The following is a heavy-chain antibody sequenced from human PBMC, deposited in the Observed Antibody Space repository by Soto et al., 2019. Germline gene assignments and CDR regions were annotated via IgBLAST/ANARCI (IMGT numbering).Heavy chain of an antibody. V-gene: IGHV4-34*01. Sequence: QVQLQQWGAGLLKPSETLSLTCAVYGGSFSGYYWSWIRQPPGKGLEWIGEINHSGSTTYNPSLKSRVTISVDTSKIQCALKLSSVTAADTAVYYCARARPLFLWFGGPPFDYWGQGTLVTVSS. CDR3: ARARPLFLWFGGPPFDY. CDR1: GGSFSGYY. D-gene: IGHD3-10*01. J-gene: IGHJ4*02. CDR2: INHSGST.